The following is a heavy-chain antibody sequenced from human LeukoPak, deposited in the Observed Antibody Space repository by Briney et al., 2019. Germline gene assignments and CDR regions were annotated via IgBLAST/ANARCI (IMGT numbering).Heavy chain of an antibody. Sequence: GGSLRLSCAASGFTFSSYWMSWVRQAPGKGLERVANIKQDGSEKYYVDPVKGRFTISRDNAKNSLYLQMNSLRAEDTAVYYCASPYIVVVPAAIFPGCIDVWGKGTTVTVSS. D-gene: IGHD2-2*01. J-gene: IGHJ6*03. CDR1: GFTFSSYW. CDR3: ASPYIVVVPAAIFPGCIDV. V-gene: IGHV3-7*01. CDR2: IKQDGSEK.